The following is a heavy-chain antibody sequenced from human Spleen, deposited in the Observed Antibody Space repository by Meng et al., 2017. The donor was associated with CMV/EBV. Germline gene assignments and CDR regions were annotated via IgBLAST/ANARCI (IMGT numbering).Heavy chain of an antibody. J-gene: IGHJ5*02. CDR2: LSHSGTT. V-gene: IGHV4-31*02. CDR3: ARSPVLPGYEFGP. CDR1: DGSISNDKYY. Sequence: VSDGSISNDKYYWNWIRQHPGKGLECIAYLSHSGTTYYNPSLKSRVRISLDTSQNQFSLKVTSVTAADTAVYYCARSPVLPGYEFGPWGHGTLVTVSS. D-gene: IGHD2-2*01.